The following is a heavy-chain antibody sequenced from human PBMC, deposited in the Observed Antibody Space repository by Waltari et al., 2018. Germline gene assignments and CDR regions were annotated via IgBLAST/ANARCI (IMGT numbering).Heavy chain of an antibody. CDR2: INHSGST. J-gene: IGHJ3*02. V-gene: IGHV4-34*01. CDR3: ARYSGTQRDAFDI. CDR1: GGSFSGYS. Sequence: QVQLQQWGAGLLKPSETLSLTCAVYGGSFSGYSWSRIRKPPGKGLEWIGEINHSGSTNYNPSLKSRVTISVDTSKNQFSLKLSSVTAADTAVYYCARYSGTQRDAFDIWGQGTMVTVSS. D-gene: IGHD1-26*01.